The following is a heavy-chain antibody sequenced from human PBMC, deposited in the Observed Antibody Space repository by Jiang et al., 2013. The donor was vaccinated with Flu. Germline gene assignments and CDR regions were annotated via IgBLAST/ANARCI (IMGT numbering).Heavy chain of an antibody. J-gene: IGHJ2*01. CDR3: ARDASGAGYWYFDL. Sequence: QGRVTITRDTSASTAYMELSSLRSEDTAVYYCARDASGAGYWYFDLWGRGTLVTVSS. D-gene: IGHD1-26*01. V-gene: IGHV1-3*01.